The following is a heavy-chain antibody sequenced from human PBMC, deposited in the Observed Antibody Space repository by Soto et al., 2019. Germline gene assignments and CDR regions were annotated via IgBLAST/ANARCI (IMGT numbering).Heavy chain of an antibody. D-gene: IGHD3-22*01. CDR2: IIPIFGTA. J-gene: IGHJ4*02. CDR3: ARKYYYDSSGYYYPLDY. CDR1: GGTFSSYA. V-gene: IGHV1-69*01. Sequence: QVQLVQSGAEVKKPGSSVKVSCKASGGTFSSYAISWVRQAPGQGLEWMGGIIPIFGTANYAQKFQGRVTITADESTSIAYMELSSLRSEDTAVYYCARKYYYDSSGYYYPLDYWGQGTLVTVSS.